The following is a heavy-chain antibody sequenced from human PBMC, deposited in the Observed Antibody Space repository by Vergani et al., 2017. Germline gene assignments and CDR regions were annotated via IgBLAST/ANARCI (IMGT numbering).Heavy chain of an antibody. V-gene: IGHV5-51*01. Sequence: EMQLVQSGAAVRKPGESVKISCRTSGYNFDIYWIGWVRQMPGKGLEWMGIVYPADSDTRYSPSFKGQVTVSADKSTSTAFLEWRGLKVTDTAIYYCARHARYSDVTGNYVYYGMDVWGQGTSVIVSS. CDR3: ARHARYSDVTGNYVYYGMDV. J-gene: IGHJ6*02. D-gene: IGHD3-16*01. CDR2: VYPADSDT. CDR1: GYNFDIYW.